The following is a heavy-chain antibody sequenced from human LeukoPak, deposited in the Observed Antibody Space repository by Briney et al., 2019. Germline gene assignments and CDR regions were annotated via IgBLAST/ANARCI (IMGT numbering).Heavy chain of an antibody. Sequence: GASVKVSCKPSGYTFTGYYLHWVRQAPGQGLEWMGRINPNSGGTNYAQKFQGRVTMTRDTSISTAYMELSRLRSDDTAVYYCARVKYYYDSSGYGEAFDIWGQGTMVTVSS. CDR1: GYTFTGYY. CDR2: INPNSGGT. J-gene: IGHJ3*02. D-gene: IGHD3-22*01. V-gene: IGHV1-2*06. CDR3: ARVKYYYDSSGYGEAFDI.